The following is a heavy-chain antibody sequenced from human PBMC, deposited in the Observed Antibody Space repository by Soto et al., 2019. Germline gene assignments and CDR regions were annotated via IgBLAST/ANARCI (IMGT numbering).Heavy chain of an antibody. Sequence: ASVKVSCKAAWYTFSTYTMNWVRQAPGQSLEWMGWINAGSGNTKYSQNFQGRVSITRDTSASTVYMELTGLKSEDTAMYYCARETGKLAPRENDSLDIWRPGKMVSV. CDR1: WYTFSTYT. CDR2: INAGSGNT. CDR3: ARETGKLAPRENDSLDI. J-gene: IGHJ3*02. D-gene: IGHD3-3*02. V-gene: IGHV1-3*01.